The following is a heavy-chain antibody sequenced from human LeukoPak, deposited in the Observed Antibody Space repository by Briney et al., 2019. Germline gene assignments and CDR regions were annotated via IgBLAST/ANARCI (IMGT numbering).Heavy chain of an antibody. Sequence: PSETLSLTCTVSGGSISSYYWSWIRQPPGKGLEWIGYIYYSGSTNQNPSLKSRVTISVDTSKNQFSLKLNSVTAADTAVYYCAGTHEYGSYTTTYFDYWGQGTLVTVPS. J-gene: IGHJ4*02. CDR2: IYYSGST. CDR3: AGTHEYGSYTTTYFDY. V-gene: IGHV4-59*01. CDR1: GGSISSYY. D-gene: IGHD4-17*01.